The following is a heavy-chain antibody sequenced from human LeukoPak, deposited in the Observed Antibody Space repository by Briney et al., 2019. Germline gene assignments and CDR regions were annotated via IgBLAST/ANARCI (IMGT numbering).Heavy chain of an antibody. CDR2: IYHSGST. CDR3: ARVYYYDSSGYDAFDI. CDR1: GGSISTYY. D-gene: IGHD3-22*01. V-gene: IGHV4-59*01. Sequence: SETLSLTCTLSGGSISTYYWSWIRQPPGKGLEWIGYIYHSGSTNYNPSLKSRVTISVDTSKNQFSLKLSSVTAADTAVYYCARVYYYDSSGYDAFDIWGQGTMVTVSS. J-gene: IGHJ3*02.